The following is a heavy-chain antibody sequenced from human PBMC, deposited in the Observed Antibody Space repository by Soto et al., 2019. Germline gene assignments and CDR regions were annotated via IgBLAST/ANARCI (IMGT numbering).Heavy chain of an antibody. CDR1: GFTFSSYA. Sequence: GGSLRLSCAASGFTFSSYAMHWVRQAPGKGLEWVAVISYDGSNKYYADSVKGRFTISRDNSKNTLYLQMNSLRAEDTAVYYCARPWDPLGIQLWLRRYYYYGMDVWGQGTTVTVSS. V-gene: IGHV3-30-3*01. J-gene: IGHJ6*02. CDR2: ISYDGSNK. CDR3: ARPWDPLGIQLWLRRYYYYGMDV. D-gene: IGHD5-18*01.